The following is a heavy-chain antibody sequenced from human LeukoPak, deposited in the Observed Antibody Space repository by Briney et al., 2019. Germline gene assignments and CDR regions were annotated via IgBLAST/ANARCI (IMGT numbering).Heavy chain of an antibody. V-gene: IGHV3-21*01. Sequence: GGSLRLSCAASRFTFSSYAMNWVRQAPGKGLEWVSSISSSSYIYYADSVKGRFTISRDNAKNSLYLQMNSLRAEDTAVYYCARLLSGTLDYWGQGTLVTVSS. CDR1: RFTFSSYA. CDR2: ISSSSYI. J-gene: IGHJ4*02. CDR3: ARLLSGTLDY. D-gene: IGHD1-26*01.